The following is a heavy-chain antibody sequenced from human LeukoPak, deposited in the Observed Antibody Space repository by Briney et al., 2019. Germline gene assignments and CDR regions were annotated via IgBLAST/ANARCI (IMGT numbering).Heavy chain of an antibody. CDR1: GYSIRSGYY. D-gene: IGHD1-26*01. CDR2: IYHSGST. J-gene: IGHJ5*02. Sequence: SETLSLTCTVPGYSIRSGYYWGWIRQPPGKGLEWIGSIYHSGSTYYNPSLKSRATISVDTSKNQFSLKLSSVTAADTAVYYCARDPVFHSGSYYGPWGQGTLVTVSS. V-gene: IGHV4-38-2*02. CDR3: ARDPVFHSGSYYGP.